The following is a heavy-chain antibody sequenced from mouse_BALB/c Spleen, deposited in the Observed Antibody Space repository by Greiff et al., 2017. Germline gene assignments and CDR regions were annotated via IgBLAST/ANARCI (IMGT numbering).Heavy chain of an antibody. D-gene: IGHD2-3*01. CDR1: GYSITSDYA. J-gene: IGHJ1*01. CDR3: ARYGGYPSYWYFDV. V-gene: IGHV3-2*02. Sequence: VQLKQSGPGLVKPSQSLSLTCTVTGYSITSDYAWNWIRQFPGNKLEWMGYISYSGSTSYNPSLKSRISITRDTSKNQFFLQLNSVTTEDTATYYCARYGGYPSYWYFDVWGAGTTVTVSS. CDR2: ISYSGST.